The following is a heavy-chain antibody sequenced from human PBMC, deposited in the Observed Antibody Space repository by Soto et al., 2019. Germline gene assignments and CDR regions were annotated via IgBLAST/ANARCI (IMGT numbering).Heavy chain of an antibody. CDR3: ASHRGNTYGPYDY. Sequence: QVQLQESGPGLVKPSGTLSLTCAVSGGSIGSGNWWSWVRQPPGKGLEWIGEISHSGSTNYNPSLQRRLTISVDRSNNQFSLRLTSVTAADTAVYYCASHRGNTYGPYDYWGQGTLVTVSS. D-gene: IGHD5-18*01. J-gene: IGHJ4*02. V-gene: IGHV4-4*02. CDR1: GGSIGSGNW. CDR2: ISHSGST.